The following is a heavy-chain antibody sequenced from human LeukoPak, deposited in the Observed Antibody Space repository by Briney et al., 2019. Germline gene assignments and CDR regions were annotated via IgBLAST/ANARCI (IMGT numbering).Heavy chain of an antibody. CDR2: IYPGDSDT. CDR3: ATSESQTRFDY. V-gene: IGHV5-51*01. CDR1: GYSFTNYW. Sequence: GESLKISCKGSGYSFTNYWIGWVRQMPGKGLEWMGIIYPGDSDTRYSPSFQGQVIISADKSISTAYLQWSSLKASDTAIYYCATSESQTRFDYWGQGTLVTVSS. J-gene: IGHJ4*02. D-gene: IGHD1/OR15-1a*01.